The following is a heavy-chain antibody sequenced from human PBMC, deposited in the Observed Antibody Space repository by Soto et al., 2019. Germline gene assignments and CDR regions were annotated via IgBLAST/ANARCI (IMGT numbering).Heavy chain of an antibody. CDR1: AFTFSSYA. CDR2: ISGSGDST. J-gene: IGHJ4*02. D-gene: IGHD5-18*01. Sequence: EVQLLESGGDLVQQGGSLRLSCAASAFTFSSYAMSWVRQTPRKGLEWVSSISGSGDSTFYADSVKGRFTISRDNSKNTLYLEMSSLRAEDTAIYFCAKDGRIHLYSPPFDYWGQGALVSVTS. CDR3: AKDGRIHLYSPPFDY. V-gene: IGHV3-23*01.